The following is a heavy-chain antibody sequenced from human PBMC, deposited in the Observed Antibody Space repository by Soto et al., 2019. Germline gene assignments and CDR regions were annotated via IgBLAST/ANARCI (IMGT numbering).Heavy chain of an antibody. CDR1: GFTFSSYA. Sequence: PGGSLRLSCSASGFTFSSYAMHRVRQAPGKGLEYVSAISSNGGSTYYADSVKGRFTISRDNSKNTLYLQMSSLRAEDTAVYYCVKTSVAGGYYYGMDVWGQGTTVTVSS. CDR3: VKTSVAGGYYYGMDV. CDR2: ISSNGGST. J-gene: IGHJ6*02. V-gene: IGHV3-64D*08. D-gene: IGHD2-15*01.